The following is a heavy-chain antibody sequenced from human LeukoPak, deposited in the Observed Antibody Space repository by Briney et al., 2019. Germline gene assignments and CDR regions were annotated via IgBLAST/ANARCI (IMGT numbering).Heavy chain of an antibody. Sequence: GASVKVSCKVSGYTLTELSMHWVRQAPGKGLEWMGGFDPEDGETIYAQKFQGRVTMTEDTSTDTAYMELSSLRSEDTAAYYCATARSYDFWSGYYGRYYFDYWGQGTLVTVSS. CDR2: FDPEDGET. CDR3: ATARSYDFWSGYYGRYYFDY. V-gene: IGHV1-24*01. J-gene: IGHJ4*02. D-gene: IGHD3-3*01. CDR1: GYTLTELS.